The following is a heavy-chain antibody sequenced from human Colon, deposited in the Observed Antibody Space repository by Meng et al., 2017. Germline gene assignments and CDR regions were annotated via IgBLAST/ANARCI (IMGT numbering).Heavy chain of an antibody. V-gene: IGHV3-15*01. CDR2: NKTKSDVGTV. CDR3: TTDRMFYYDTSGAGH. D-gene: IGHD3-22*01. CDR1: GFTFRDPY. J-gene: IGHJ4*02. Sequence: YCAASGFTFRDPYMCWVRQAPGKGLEWVGRNKTKSDVGTVDYAATVKGRFTISRDDSKNTLYLQMNSLKIEDTGVYFCTTDRMFYYDTSGAGHWGQGTLVTVSS.